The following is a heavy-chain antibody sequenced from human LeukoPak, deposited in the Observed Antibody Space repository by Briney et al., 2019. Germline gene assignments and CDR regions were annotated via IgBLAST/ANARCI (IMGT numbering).Heavy chain of an antibody. CDR3: ARVRAVARDRYDFDY. J-gene: IGHJ4*02. CDR2: MNPNSGNT. CDR1: GYTFTSYD. V-gene: IGHV1-8*01. Sequence: GASVKVSCKASGYTFTSYDINWVRQATGQGLEWMGWMNPNSGNTGYAQKFQGRVTMTRNTSISTAYMELSRLRSEDTAVYYCARVRAVARDRYDFDYWGQGTLVTVSS. D-gene: IGHD6-19*01.